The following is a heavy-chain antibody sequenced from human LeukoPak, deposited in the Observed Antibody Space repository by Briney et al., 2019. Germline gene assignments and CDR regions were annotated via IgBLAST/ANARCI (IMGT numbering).Heavy chain of an antibody. CDR3: AKGGSYRSQPYFDY. CDR1: GFTFSSYA. J-gene: IGHJ4*02. Sequence: GGSLRLSCAASGFTFSSYAMSWVRQAPGKGLEWVSSISDSGGYTFYADSVKGRFTISRDNSKNTVYLQMNSLRAEDTAVYYCAKGGSYRSQPYFDYWGQGTPVTVSS. V-gene: IGHV3-23*01. D-gene: IGHD3-16*02. CDR2: ISDSGGYT.